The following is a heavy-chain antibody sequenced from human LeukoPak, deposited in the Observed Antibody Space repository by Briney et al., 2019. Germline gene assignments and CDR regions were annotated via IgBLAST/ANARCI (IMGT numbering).Heavy chain of an antibody. CDR2: IYYSGST. Sequence: KSSETLSLTCTVSGGSISSYYWSRIRQPPGKGLEWIGYIYYSGSTNYNPSLKSRVTISVDTSKNQFSLKLSSVTAADTAVYYCARHVRVLKTYYDFWSGYPEGYFDYWGQGTLVTVSS. D-gene: IGHD3-3*01. CDR1: GGSISSYY. CDR3: ARHVRVLKTYYDFWSGYPEGYFDY. J-gene: IGHJ4*02. V-gene: IGHV4-59*08.